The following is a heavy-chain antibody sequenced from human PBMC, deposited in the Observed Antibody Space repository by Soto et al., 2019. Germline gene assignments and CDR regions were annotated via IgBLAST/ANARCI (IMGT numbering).Heavy chain of an antibody. CDR1: RFSFSSYA. J-gene: IGHJ6*02. D-gene: IGHD6-6*01. CDR2: ISYDGSNK. V-gene: IGHV3-30-3*01. CDR3: ARPYSSFQYYYYYYGMDV. Sequence: GGSLRLSCAASRFSFSSYAMHWVRQAPGKGLEWVAVISYDGSNKYYADSVKGRFTISRDNSKNTLYLQMNSLRTEDTAVYYCARPYSSFQYYYYYYGMDVWGQGTTVTVSS.